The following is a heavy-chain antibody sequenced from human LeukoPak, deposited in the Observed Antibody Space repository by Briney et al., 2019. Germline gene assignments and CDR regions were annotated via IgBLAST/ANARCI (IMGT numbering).Heavy chain of an antibody. CDR2: IRSKAYGGTT. D-gene: IGHD3-22*01. J-gene: IGHJ4*02. Sequence: GGSLRLSCTVSGFTFGDYAMSWFRQAPGKGLEWVGFIRSKAYGGTTEYAASVKGRFIISRDDSKSTTYLQMDSLKTEDTAVYYCTRGGYYDSSGYPFFDYWGQGTLVTVSS. CDR1: GFTFGDYA. CDR3: TRGGYYDSSGYPFFDY. V-gene: IGHV3-49*03.